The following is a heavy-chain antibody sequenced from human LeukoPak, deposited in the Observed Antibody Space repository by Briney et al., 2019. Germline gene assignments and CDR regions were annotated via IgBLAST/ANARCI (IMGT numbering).Heavy chain of an antibody. D-gene: IGHD2-8*01. Sequence: APVKVSCKASGYIFTAYHMHWVRQAPGPGLEWMGWINPNSGGTNYAPKLQGRVTMTRDTSFTTAYMELTRLTSDDTAIYCCARQDRVSPTFPNNWFDPWGQGTLVTVSS. CDR1: GYIFTAYH. V-gene: IGHV1-2*02. J-gene: IGHJ5*02. CDR2: INPNSGGT. CDR3: ARQDRVSPTFPNNWFDP.